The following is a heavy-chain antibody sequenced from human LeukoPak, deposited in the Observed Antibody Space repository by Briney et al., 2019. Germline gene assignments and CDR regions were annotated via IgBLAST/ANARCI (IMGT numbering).Heavy chain of an antibody. CDR2: IIPIFGTA. V-gene: IGHV1-69*13. CDR1: GGTFSSYA. CDR3: ARDYRALGNPLGFGY. J-gene: IGHJ4*02. D-gene: IGHD7-27*01. Sequence: SVKVSCKASGGTFSSYAISWVRQAPGQGLEWMGGIIPIFGTANYAQKFQGRVTIIADESTSTAYMELSSLRSEDTAVYYCARDYRALGNPLGFGYWGQGTLVTVSS.